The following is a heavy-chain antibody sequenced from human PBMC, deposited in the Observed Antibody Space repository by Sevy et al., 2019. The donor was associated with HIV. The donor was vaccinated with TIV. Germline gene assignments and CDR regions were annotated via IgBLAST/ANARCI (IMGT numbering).Heavy chain of an antibody. CDR1: GFTFRNYW. CDR3: AINSDYDMDA. CDR2: INQNGTEI. D-gene: IGHD4-4*01. J-gene: IGHJ6*02. Sequence: GGSLRLSCVVSGFTFRNYWMSWVRQAPGKGLEWVANINQNGTEIYSVDSVKGRFTFSRDNTKNSVYLQMNSLRAEDTAIYYCAINSDYDMDAWGQGTTVTVSS. V-gene: IGHV3-7*01.